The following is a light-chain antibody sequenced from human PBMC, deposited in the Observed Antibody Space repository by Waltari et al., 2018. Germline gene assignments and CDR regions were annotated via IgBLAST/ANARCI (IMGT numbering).Light chain of an antibody. CDR1: SSDSGGYEY. CDR3: SSFTSSTTGI. J-gene: IGLJ2*01. CDR2: YVN. V-gene: IGLV2-14*03. Sequence: SALTQPDSVSGSPGQSITISCSGISSDSGGYEYVSWYQQHPGKAPKVIIYYVNNRPSGVSDRFSGSKSGSSASLTISGLQAEDEADYYCSSFTSSTTGIFGGGTKVTVL.